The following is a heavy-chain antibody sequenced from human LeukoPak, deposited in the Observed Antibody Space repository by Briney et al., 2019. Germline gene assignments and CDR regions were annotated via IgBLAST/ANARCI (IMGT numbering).Heavy chain of an antibody. CDR3: ARLRPVWPRYGMDV. Sequence: GGSLRLSCAASGFTFSSYDMHWVRQATGKGLEWVSAIGTAGDTYYPGSVKGRFTISRENAKNYLYLQMNSLRAGDTAVYYCARLRPVWPRYGMDVWGQGTTVTVSS. CDR1: GFTFSSYD. CDR2: IGTAGDT. V-gene: IGHV3-13*01. D-gene: IGHD3-16*01. J-gene: IGHJ6*02.